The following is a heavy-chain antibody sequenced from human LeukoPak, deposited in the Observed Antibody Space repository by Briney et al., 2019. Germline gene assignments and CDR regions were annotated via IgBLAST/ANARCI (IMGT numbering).Heavy chain of an antibody. D-gene: IGHD6-19*01. J-gene: IGHJ4*02. CDR3: ARDRDSSGWYDY. Sequence: GGSLRLSCAASGFTFTSYWMSWVRQAPGKGLEWVANIRQDGNENYYVDSVKGRFTISRDNAKNSLYLRMNSLRAEDTAVYYCARDRDSSGWYDYWGQGTLVTVSS. CDR2: IRQDGNEN. V-gene: IGHV3-7*01. CDR1: GFTFTSYW.